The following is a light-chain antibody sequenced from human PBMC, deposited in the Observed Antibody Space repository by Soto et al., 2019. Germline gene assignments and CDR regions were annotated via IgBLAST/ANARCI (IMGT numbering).Light chain of an antibody. J-gene: IGLJ1*01. Sequence: QSALTQPRSVSGSPGQSVTISCTGTNSDVGGYKYVSWYQQYPGKAPKLKIYDVSKRPSGVPDRFSGSKSVNTASLTISGLQAEDEADYFCCSYAGSYSDVFVTGTKLTVL. CDR2: DVS. CDR1: NSDVGGYKY. V-gene: IGLV2-11*01. CDR3: CSYAGSYSDV.